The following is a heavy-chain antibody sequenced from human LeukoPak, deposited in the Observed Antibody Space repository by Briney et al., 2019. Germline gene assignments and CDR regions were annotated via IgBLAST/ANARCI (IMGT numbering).Heavy chain of an antibody. CDR3: ARELDEGFDY. V-gene: IGHV3-21*01. D-gene: IGHD3-9*01. J-gene: IGHJ4*02. CDR2: IGGSSRSM. CDR1: GFTFSSYS. Sequence: GGSLRLSCAASGFTFSSYSMNWVRQAPGKGLEWVSSIGGSSRSMYYADSVKGRFTISRDNAKNSLFLQINSLRAEDTAVYYCARELDEGFDYWGQGTLVTVSS.